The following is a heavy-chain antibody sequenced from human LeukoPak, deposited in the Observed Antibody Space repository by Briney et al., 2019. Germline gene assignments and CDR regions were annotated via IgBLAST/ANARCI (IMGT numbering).Heavy chain of an antibody. CDR2: IYYSGST. CDR3: ARDGATAYYVIDI. V-gene: IGHV4-59*01. Sequence: SETLSLTCTVSGVSISGYYWSWIRQPPGKGLEWIGYIYYSGSTNYNPSLKSRVTISVDASKIQFCLILTAVTAADTAGYYAARDGATAYYVIDIRGQGTMVTVSS. D-gene: IGHD3-16*01. CDR1: GVSISGYY. J-gene: IGHJ3*02.